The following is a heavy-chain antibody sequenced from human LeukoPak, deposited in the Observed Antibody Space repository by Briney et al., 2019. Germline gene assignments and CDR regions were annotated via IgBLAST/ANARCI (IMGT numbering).Heavy chain of an antibody. CDR3: ARANSGYDPFDY. CDR1: GDSISSYY. J-gene: IGHJ4*02. CDR2: FYNSGST. V-gene: IGHV4-59*01. Sequence: PSETLSLTCTVPGDSISSYYWSWIRQPPGKGLEWIGHFYNSGSTNYNPSLKSRVAISVDTSKNQFSLKLRSVTAADTAVYFCARANSGYDPFDYWGQGTLVTVSS. D-gene: IGHD5-12*01.